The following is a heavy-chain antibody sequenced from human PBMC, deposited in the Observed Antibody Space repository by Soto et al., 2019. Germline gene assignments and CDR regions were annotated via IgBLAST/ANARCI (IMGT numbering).Heavy chain of an antibody. D-gene: IGHD1-26*01. CDR2: MYYNGNI. CDR1: GGSVRNYY. CDR3: DSGGNWFDP. V-gene: IGHV4-59*02. J-gene: IGHJ5*02. Sequence: WETLSLTCNVSGGSVRNYYWTWIRQSPDKGLEWIAYMYYNGNINYNPSLKSRVTISIDTSKNQFSLTLKSVTAADTAVYYCDSGGNWFDPWGQGIQVTVSS.